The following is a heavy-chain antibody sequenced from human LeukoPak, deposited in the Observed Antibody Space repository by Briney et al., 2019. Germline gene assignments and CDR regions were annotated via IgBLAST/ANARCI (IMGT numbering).Heavy chain of an antibody. CDR2: IYPGDSDT. V-gene: IGHV5-51*01. Sequence: RGESLKISCKGFGYTSTYYWIGWVRQMPGKGLEWMGIIYPGDSDTRYSPSFQGQVTISADKSISTAYLQWSSLRASDTAMYYCARYGEMATISSCYFGCWGQVTLVTVSS. J-gene: IGHJ4*02. CDR1: GYTSTYYW. D-gene: IGHD5-24*01. CDR3: ARYGEMATISSCYFGC.